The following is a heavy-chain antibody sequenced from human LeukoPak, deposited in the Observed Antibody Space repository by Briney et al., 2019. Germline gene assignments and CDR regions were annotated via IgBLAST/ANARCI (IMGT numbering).Heavy chain of an antibody. D-gene: IGHD3-10*01. CDR2: INTDGSIT. CDR1: GFTFSSYW. J-gene: IGHJ4*02. V-gene: IGHV3-74*01. CDR3: ARVQLRDWDL. Sequence: GGSLRLSCAASGFTFSSYWMHWVRQAPGKRLVWVSRINTDGSITGYADSVKGRFTISRDNAKNTLYLQMNSLRAEDTAVYYCARVQLRDWDLWGQGTLVTVSS.